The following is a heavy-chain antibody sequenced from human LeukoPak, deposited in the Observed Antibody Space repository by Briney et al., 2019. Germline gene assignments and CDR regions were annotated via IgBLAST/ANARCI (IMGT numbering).Heavy chain of an antibody. D-gene: IGHD6-25*01. J-gene: IGHJ4*02. Sequence: PSETLSLTCTVSGGSISSYYWSWIRQPLGKGLEWIGYIYYSGSTNYNPSLKSRVTISVDTSKNQFSLKLSSVTAADTAVYYCARVAAPRTYFDYWGQGTLVTVSS. CDR3: ARVAAPRTYFDY. CDR2: IYYSGST. CDR1: GGSISSYY. V-gene: IGHV4-59*01.